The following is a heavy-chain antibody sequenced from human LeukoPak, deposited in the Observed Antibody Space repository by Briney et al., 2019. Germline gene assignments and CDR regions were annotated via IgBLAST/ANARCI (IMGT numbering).Heavy chain of an antibody. V-gene: IGHV3-23*01. CDR1: GFTFSNYA. CDR3: AKVRYVGYYFDY. CDR2: ISGSGAGV. D-gene: IGHD3-9*01. Sequence: GGSLRLSCAASGFTFSNYAMNWVRQAPGKGLEWVSGISGSGAGVYYADSVKGRFTISRDNSSNTLYLQINSLRAEDTAVYYCAKVRYVGYYFDYWGQGTLVTVSP. J-gene: IGHJ4*02.